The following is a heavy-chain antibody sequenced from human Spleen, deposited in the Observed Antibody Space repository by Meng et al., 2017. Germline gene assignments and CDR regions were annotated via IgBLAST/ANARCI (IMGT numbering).Heavy chain of an antibody. CDR3: ARRGLSGSYYGAFDY. J-gene: IGHJ4*02. V-gene: IGHV4-59*02. CDR2: IYYSGST. CDR1: GFTVSHNY. D-gene: IGHD1-26*01. Sequence: ESLKISCAASGFTVSHNYMSWVRQAPGKGLEWIGSIYYSGSTNYNPSLKSRVTISVDTSKNQFSLKLSSVTAADTAVYYCARRGLSGSYYGAFDYWGQGTLVTVSS.